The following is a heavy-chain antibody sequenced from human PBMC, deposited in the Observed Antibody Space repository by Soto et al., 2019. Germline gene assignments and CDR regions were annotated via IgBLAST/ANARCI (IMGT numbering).Heavy chain of an antibody. CDR1: GFTFSSYA. J-gene: IGHJ4*02. CDR2: ISGSGANI. CDR3: AKCAGSGWYPDY. V-gene: IGHV3-23*01. Sequence: EVQLLESAGGLVQPGGSLSLSCAASGFTFSSYAMRWVRQAPGKGLEWVSAISGSGANIYYADSVKGRFTISRDNSKNTLFLQLNSLRAEDTAVYYCAKCAGSGWYPDYWGQRTLVTVSS. D-gene: IGHD6-19*01.